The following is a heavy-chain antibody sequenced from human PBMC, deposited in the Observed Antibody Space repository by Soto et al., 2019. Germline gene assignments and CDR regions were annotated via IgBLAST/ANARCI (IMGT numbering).Heavy chain of an antibody. D-gene: IGHD2-15*01. CDR3: ARHAGGGRFYYGMDV. CDR2: IYYSGTT. J-gene: IGHJ6*02. CDR1: DGSISSSKYF. Sequence: PSETLSLTCTVPDGSISSSKYFWGWFRQPPGKGLEWIANIYYSGTTFYNPSLKSRITISVDTSKNQFSLTLTSVTAADTAIYYCARHAGGGRFYYGMDVWGQGTTVTVSS. V-gene: IGHV4-39*01.